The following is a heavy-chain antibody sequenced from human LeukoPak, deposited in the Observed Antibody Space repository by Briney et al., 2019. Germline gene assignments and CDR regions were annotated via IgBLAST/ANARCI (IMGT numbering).Heavy chain of an antibody. CDR1: GSTFTAYG. D-gene: IGHD3-22*01. CDR2: ISGYNGDT. Sequence: ASVKVSCKASGSTFTAYGISWVRQAPGQGLEWMGWISGYNGDTKYAQRFEGRVTMTTDTSTTTAFMDLRSLRSDDTAVYFCATSTGGYSDLYFHYWGQGTLVSVSS. J-gene: IGHJ4*02. CDR3: ATSTGGYSDLYFHY. V-gene: IGHV1-18*01.